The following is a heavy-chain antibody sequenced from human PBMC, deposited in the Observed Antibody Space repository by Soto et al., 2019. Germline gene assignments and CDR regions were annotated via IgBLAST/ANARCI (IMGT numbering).Heavy chain of an antibody. D-gene: IGHD5-18*01. CDR3: TTIVDTANVVDAFDI. J-gene: IGHJ3*02. Sequence: GGSLRLSCAASGFTFSSYAMHWVRQAPGKGLEWVAVISYDGSNKYYADSVKGRFTISRDNSKNTLYLQMNSLRAEDTAVYYCTTIVDTANVVDAFDIWGQGTMVTVSS. CDR1: GFTFSSYA. V-gene: IGHV3-30-3*01. CDR2: ISYDGSNK.